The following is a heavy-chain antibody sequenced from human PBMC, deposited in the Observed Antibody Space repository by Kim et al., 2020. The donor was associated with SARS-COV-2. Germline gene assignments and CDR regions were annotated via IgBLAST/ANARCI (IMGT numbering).Heavy chain of an antibody. J-gene: IGHJ3*02. CDR1: GFAFSGYD. Sequence: GGSLRLSCATSGFAFSGYDMNWVRKAPGKGLEWLAFITKSSNTIYYADSVEGRFTISRDNAKNSLFLQMNSLRDEDTALYYCVRDRLGGAFDMWGQGTKVTVSS. CDR3: VRDRLGGAFDM. D-gene: IGHD3-16*01. V-gene: IGHV3-48*02. CDR2: ITKSSNTI.